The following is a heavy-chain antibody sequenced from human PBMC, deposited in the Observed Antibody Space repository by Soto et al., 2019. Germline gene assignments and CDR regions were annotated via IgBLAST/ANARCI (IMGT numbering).Heavy chain of an antibody. CDR2: IYYSGST. CDR3: ARGVLRFLEWPIFSNYYYYYYMDV. J-gene: IGHJ6*03. D-gene: IGHD3-3*01. CDR1: GGSISSYY. V-gene: IGHV4-59*01. Sequence: QVQLQESGPGLVKPSETLSLTCTVSGGSISSYYWSWIRQPPGKGLEWIGYIYYSGSTNYNPSLKSRVTISVDTSKNQFSLKLSSVTAADTAVYYCARGVLRFLEWPIFSNYYYYYYMDVWGKGTTVTVSS.